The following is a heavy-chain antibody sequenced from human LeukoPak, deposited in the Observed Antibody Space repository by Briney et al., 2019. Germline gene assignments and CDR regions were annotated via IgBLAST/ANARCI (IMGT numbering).Heavy chain of an antibody. Sequence: SVKVSCKASGGTFSSYAISWVRQAPGQGLEWMGRIIPIFGIANYAQKFQGRVTITADKSTSTAYMELSSLRSEDTAVYYCARDVLSSRYDSSGMGSFDYWGRGTLVTVSS. D-gene: IGHD3-22*01. J-gene: IGHJ4*02. CDR3: ARDVLSSRYDSSGMGSFDY. V-gene: IGHV1-69*04. CDR1: GGTFSSYA. CDR2: IIPIFGIA.